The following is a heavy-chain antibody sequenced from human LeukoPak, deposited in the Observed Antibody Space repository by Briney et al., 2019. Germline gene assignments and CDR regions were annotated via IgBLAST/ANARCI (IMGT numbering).Heavy chain of an antibody. CDR3: ARHSSWYQYYFDY. CDR2: IYYSGST. Sequence: PSETLSLTCTVSGGSISSYYWSWIRQPPGKGLELIGYIYYSGSTNYNPSLKSRVTISVDTSKNQFSLKLSSVTAADTAVYYCARHSSWYQYYFDYWGQGTLVTVSS. CDR1: GGSISSYY. V-gene: IGHV4-59*08. J-gene: IGHJ4*02. D-gene: IGHD6-13*01.